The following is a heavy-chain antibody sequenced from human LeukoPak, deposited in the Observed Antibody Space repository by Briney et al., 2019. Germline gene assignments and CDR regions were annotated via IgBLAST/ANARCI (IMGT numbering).Heavy chain of an antibody. J-gene: IGHJ4*02. CDR1: GFTFSSYE. V-gene: IGHV3-48*03. CDR2: ISSSGSTI. Sequence: PGGSLRLSCAASGFTFSSYEMNWVRQAPGKGLEWVSYISSSGSTIYYADSVKGRFTISRDNAKNSLYLQIDSPTAEGTAVYFCVRVKGTYFDYWGQGALVTVSS. CDR3: VRVKGTYFDY. D-gene: IGHD1-1*01.